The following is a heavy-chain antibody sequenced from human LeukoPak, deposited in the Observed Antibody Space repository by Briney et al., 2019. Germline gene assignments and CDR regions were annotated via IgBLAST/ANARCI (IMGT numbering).Heavy chain of an antibody. CDR2: ICYSGSA. Sequence: PSETLSLTCTVSGYSISSGYYWGWIRQPPGKGLEGIGTICYSGSAYYNPSLKSRVIISVDTSKNQFSLKLSSVTATDTAIYYCVRRDSSWVRGIPFDVWGQGTMVTVSS. CDR1: GYSISSGYY. D-gene: IGHD6-13*01. CDR3: VRRDSSWVRGIPFDV. V-gene: IGHV4-38-2*02. J-gene: IGHJ3*01.